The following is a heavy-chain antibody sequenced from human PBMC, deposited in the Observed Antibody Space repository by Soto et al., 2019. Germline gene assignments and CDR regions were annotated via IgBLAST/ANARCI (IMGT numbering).Heavy chain of an antibody. D-gene: IGHD3-22*01. Sequence: PSETLSLTCTVSGGSISSGGYYWSWIRQHPGKGLEWIGYIYYSGSTYYNPSLKSRVTISVDTSKNQFSLKLSSETAADTAVYYCARGRYYDSSGYFIDYWGQGTLVTAPQ. CDR1: GGSISSGGYY. CDR2: IYYSGST. J-gene: IGHJ4*02. CDR3: ARGRYYDSSGYFIDY. V-gene: IGHV4-31*03.